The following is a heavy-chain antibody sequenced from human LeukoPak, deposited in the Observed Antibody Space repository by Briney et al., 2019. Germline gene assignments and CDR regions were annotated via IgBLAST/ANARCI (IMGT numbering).Heavy chain of an antibody. J-gene: IGHJ4*02. CDR1: GFTFSSYG. CDR3: ARDEGLIGTTAHDY. CDR2: IWYDGSNK. V-gene: IGHV3-33*01. Sequence: PGGSLRLSCAASGFTFSSYGMHWVRQAPGKGLEWVAVIWYDGSNKYYADSVKGRFTISRGNAKNSLYLQMNSLRAEDTAVYYCARDEGLIGTTAHDYWGQGTLVTVSS. D-gene: IGHD1-7*01.